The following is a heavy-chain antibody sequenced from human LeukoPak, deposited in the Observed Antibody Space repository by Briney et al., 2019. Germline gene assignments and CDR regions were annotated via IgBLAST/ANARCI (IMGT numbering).Heavy chain of an antibody. CDR1: GFTFSSYA. CDR2: ISYDGSNK. Sequence: GGSLRLSCAASGFTFSSYAMHWVRQAPGKGLEWVAVISYDGSNKYYADSVKGRFTISRDNSKNTLYLQMNSLRAEDTAVYYCARDTMSGYSYPIGDYWGQGTLVTVSS. CDR3: ARDTMSGYSYPIGDY. V-gene: IGHV3-30-3*01. J-gene: IGHJ4*02. D-gene: IGHD5-18*01.